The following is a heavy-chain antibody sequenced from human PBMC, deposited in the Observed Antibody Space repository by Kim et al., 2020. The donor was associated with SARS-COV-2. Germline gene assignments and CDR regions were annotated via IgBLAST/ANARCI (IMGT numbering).Heavy chain of an antibody. J-gene: IGHJ4*02. CDR2: ISGSGGST. CDR1: GFTFSSYA. Sequence: GGSLRLSCAASGFTFSSYAMSWVRQAPGKGLEWVSAISGSGGSTYYADSVKGRFTISRDNSKNTLYLQMNSLRAEDTAVYYCAKDHGYCSGGSCPKWGVDDYWGQGTLVTVSS. CDR3: AKDHGYCSGGSCPKWGVDDY. V-gene: IGHV3-23*01. D-gene: IGHD2-15*01.